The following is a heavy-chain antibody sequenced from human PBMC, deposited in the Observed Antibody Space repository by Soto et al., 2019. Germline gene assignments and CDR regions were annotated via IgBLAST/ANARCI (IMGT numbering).Heavy chain of an antibody. Sequence: SETLSLTCAVYGGSFSGYYWSWIRQPPGKGLEWIGEINHGGSTNYNPSLKSRVTISVDTSKNQFSLKLSSVTAADTAVYYCARGNIVVVPAARYYYYYMDVWGKGTTVTVSS. V-gene: IGHV4-34*01. CDR1: GGSFSGYY. D-gene: IGHD2-2*01. CDR3: ARGNIVVVPAARYYYYYMDV. CDR2: INHGGST. J-gene: IGHJ6*03.